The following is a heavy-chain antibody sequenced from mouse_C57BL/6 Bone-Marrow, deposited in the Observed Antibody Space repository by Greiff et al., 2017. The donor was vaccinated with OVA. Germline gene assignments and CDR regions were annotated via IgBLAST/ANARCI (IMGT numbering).Heavy chain of an antibody. CDR1: GYSITSGYY. J-gene: IGHJ3*01. CDR2: ISYDGSN. V-gene: IGHV3-6*01. D-gene: IGHD2-4*01. CDR3: ARGLIYYDYDGGFAY. Sequence: EVKLLESGPGLVKPSQSLSLTCSVTGYSITSGYYWNWIRQFPGNKLEWMGYISYDGSNNYNPSLKNRISITRDTSKNQFFLKLNSVTTEDTATYYCARGLIYYDYDGGFAYWGQGTLVTVSA.